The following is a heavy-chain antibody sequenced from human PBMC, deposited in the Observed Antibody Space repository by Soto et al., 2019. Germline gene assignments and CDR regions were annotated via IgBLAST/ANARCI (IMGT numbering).Heavy chain of an antibody. CDR2: INHLGSI. CDR1: GGSLSDYF. V-gene: IGHV4-34*01. Sequence: SETLSLTCVVSGGSLSDYFWSWIRQPPGMALEWIGEINHLGSINYNPSLKSRVTMSVDTSKNQFSLTLNSVTAADTATFYCARGGISHWAYFYYMDVWDRGTTVTVSS. CDR3: ARGGISHWAYFYYMDV. D-gene: IGHD2-21*01. J-gene: IGHJ6*03.